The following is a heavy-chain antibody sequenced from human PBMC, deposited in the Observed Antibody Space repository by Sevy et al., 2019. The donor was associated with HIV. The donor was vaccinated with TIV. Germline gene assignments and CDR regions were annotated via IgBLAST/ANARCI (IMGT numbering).Heavy chain of an antibody. V-gene: IGHV3-30*04. J-gene: IGHJ1*01. Sequence: GGSLRLSCAASGFTFSRYSMHWVRQAPGKGLEWVATISFDASNKYYADSVKGRFTISRDNFQNSLFLQMNSLRPEDTAVYYCALERLSSDVAEYFQNWGQGTLVTVSS. D-gene: IGHD1-1*01. CDR1: GFTFSRYS. CDR3: ALERLSSDVAEYFQN. CDR2: ISFDASNK.